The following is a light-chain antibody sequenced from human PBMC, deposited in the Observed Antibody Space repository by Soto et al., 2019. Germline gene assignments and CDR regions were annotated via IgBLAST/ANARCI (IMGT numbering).Light chain of an antibody. CDR2: LGS. CDR1: HSLLHSNGYNY. J-gene: IGKJ1*01. Sequence: DIVMTQSPLSLPVTPGEPASISCRSSHSLLHSNGYNYVDWYLQKPGQSPQLLIYLGSNRASGVPDRFNGSGSGTDFTLKISRVEAEDVGVYYCMQGLQTWTFGQGTKVEIK. CDR3: MQGLQTWT. V-gene: IGKV2-28*01.